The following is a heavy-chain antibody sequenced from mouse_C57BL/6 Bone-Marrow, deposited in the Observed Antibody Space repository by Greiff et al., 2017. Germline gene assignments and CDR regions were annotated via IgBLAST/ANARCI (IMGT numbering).Heavy chain of an antibody. D-gene: IGHD2-2*01. CDR2: IHPNSGST. Sequence: QVQLQQPGAELVKPGASVKLSCKASGYTFTSYWMHWVKQRPGQGLEWIGMIHPNSGSTNYNEKFKSKATLTVDKSSSTAYMQLSSLTSDDSAVYYCARYGYPLAMDYWGQGTSVTVSS. CDR3: ARYGYPLAMDY. V-gene: IGHV1-64*01. J-gene: IGHJ4*01. CDR1: GYTFTSYW.